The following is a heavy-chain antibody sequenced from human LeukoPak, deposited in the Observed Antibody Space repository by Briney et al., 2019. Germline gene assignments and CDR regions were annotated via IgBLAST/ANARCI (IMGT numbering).Heavy chain of an antibody. CDR2: IYYSGST. D-gene: IGHD1-26*01. CDR3: ARGGSGTYYHY. CDR1: GGSITSYH. J-gene: IGHJ4*02. V-gene: IGHV4-59*01. Sequence: SETLSLTCTVSGGSITSYHYSWIRQPPGKGLEWIGYIYYSGSTNYNPSLKSRVTISVDTSKNQFSLELSSVTAADTAVYYCARGGSGTYYHYWGQGTLVTVSS.